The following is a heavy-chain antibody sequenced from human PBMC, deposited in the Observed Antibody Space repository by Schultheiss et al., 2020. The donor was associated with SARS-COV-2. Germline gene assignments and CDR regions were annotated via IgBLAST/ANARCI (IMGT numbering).Heavy chain of an antibody. CDR2: IWYDGSNK. CDR3: ARVAIAARPGAFDY. V-gene: IGHV3-30*04. Sequence: GESLKISCAASGFTFSSYAMHWVRQAPGKGLEWVAVIWYDGSNKYYADSVKGRFTISRDNSKNTLYLQMNSLRDEDTAVYYCARVAIAARPGAFDYWGQGTLVTVSS. CDR1: GFTFSSYA. J-gene: IGHJ4*02. D-gene: IGHD6-6*01.